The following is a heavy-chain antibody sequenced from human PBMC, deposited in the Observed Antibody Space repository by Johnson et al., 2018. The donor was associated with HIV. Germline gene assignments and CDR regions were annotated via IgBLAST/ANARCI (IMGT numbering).Heavy chain of an antibody. Sequence: QVQLVESGGGVVQPGGSQRLSCAASGFTFSSHGMHWVRQAPGKGLEWVAVIWYDGSTQYYADSVKGRFTISRDNSKNTLYLQMNSLRVEDKAVYYCAKSDYPGIAVAGSAYDDAFDIWGQGTMVTVSS. D-gene: IGHD6-19*01. CDR2: IWYDGSTQ. CDR3: AKSDYPGIAVAGSAYDDAFDI. J-gene: IGHJ3*02. CDR1: GFTFSSHG. V-gene: IGHV3-33*06.